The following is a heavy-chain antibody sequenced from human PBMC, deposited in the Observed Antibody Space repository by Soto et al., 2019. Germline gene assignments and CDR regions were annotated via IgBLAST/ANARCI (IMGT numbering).Heavy chain of an antibody. Sequence: PSETLSLTCTVSGGSISGYYWSWIRQPPGKGLEWIGYMYNTGSTVYNPSFKSRVTISVDTSKNQFSLKLNSVTAADTAVYYCARDLWGYCGTDCYPLDVWGQGTTVTVSX. J-gene: IGHJ6*02. V-gene: IGHV4-59*01. D-gene: IGHD2-21*02. CDR2: MYNTGST. CDR1: GGSISGYY. CDR3: ARDLWGYCGTDCYPLDV.